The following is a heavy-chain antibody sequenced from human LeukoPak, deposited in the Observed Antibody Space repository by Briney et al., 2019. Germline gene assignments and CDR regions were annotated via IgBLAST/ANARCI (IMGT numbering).Heavy chain of an antibody. Sequence: GGSLRLSCAASGFTFSSYSMNWVRQAPGKGLEWVSIIYNDGGTYYADSVKGRFTISRDNSKNTLFLQMNSLRAEDTAVYFCARLYYDILTAIRNWGQGTLVTVSS. D-gene: IGHD3-9*01. CDR2: IYNDGGT. CDR1: GFTFSSYS. V-gene: IGHV3-53*01. CDR3: ARLYYDILTAIRN. J-gene: IGHJ4*02.